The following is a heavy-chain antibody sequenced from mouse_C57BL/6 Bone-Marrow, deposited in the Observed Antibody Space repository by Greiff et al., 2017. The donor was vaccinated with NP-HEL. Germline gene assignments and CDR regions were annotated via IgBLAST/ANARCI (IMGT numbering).Heavy chain of an antibody. D-gene: IGHD1-1*01. CDR2: ISNGGGST. CDR3: ARHHYGSS. V-gene: IGHV5-12*01. Sequence: DVHLVASGGGLVQPGGSLKLSCAASGFTFSDYYMYWVRQTPEKRLEWVAYISNGGGSTYYPDTVKGRFTISRDNAKNTLYLQMSRLKSEDTAMYYCARHHYGSSWGQGTLVTVSA. J-gene: IGHJ3*01. CDR1: GFTFSDYY.